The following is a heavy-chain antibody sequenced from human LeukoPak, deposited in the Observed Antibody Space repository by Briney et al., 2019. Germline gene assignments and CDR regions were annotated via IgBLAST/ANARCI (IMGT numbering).Heavy chain of an antibody. J-gene: IGHJ6*03. Sequence: GASVRVSCKASGYTFTSYDINWVRQATGQGLEWMGWMNPNSGNTGYAQKFQGRVTMTRNTSISTAYMELSSLRFEDTAVYYCARGAYYYYYMDVWGKGTTVTASS. CDR2: MNPNSGNT. V-gene: IGHV1-8*01. CDR1: GYTFTSYD. CDR3: ARGAYYYYYMDV.